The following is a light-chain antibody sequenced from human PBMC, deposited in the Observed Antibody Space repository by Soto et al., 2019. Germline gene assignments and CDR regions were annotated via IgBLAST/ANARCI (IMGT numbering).Light chain of an antibody. CDR1: ESVASNS. J-gene: IGKJ1*01. CDR3: QQYGSSPPGS. Sequence: EIGLTHSPGPLSLSPGERATLSCRASESVASNSLAWYKQKPGQATRLLIYSASRWATGIPDRFSGSGSGTDFTLTISRLEPEDFAVYDCQQYGSSPPGSFGQGTKVE. V-gene: IGKV3-20*01. CDR2: SAS.